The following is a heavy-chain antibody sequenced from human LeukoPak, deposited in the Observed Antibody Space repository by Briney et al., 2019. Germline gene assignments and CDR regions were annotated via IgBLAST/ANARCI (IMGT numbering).Heavy chain of an antibody. CDR1: GGSISSSSYY. J-gene: IGHJ5*02. Sequence: SETLSLTCSVSGGSISSSSYYWAWIRQPPGKGLEWIGSIYYSGSTYYNPSLKSRVTISVDTSKNQFSLRLSSVTAADTAVYYCAATWRSDYPRFDPWGQGTLVTVSS. CDR2: IYYSGST. CDR3: AATWRSDYPRFDP. V-gene: IGHV4-39*01. D-gene: IGHD6-25*01.